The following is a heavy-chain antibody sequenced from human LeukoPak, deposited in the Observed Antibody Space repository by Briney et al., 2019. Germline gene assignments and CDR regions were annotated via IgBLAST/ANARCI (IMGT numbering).Heavy chain of an antibody. CDR2: IDHSGST. D-gene: IGHD3-10*01. CDR1: GGSFSDYY. V-gene: IGHV4-34*01. Sequence: SETLSLTCAVYGGSFSDYYWSWIRQPPGRGLEWIGEIDHSGSTNYNPSLKSRVTISVDTSKNQFSLKLSSVTAADTAVYYCARKGGKYGSGSYYNYWGQGTLVTVSS. CDR3: ARKGGKYGSGSYYNY. J-gene: IGHJ4*02.